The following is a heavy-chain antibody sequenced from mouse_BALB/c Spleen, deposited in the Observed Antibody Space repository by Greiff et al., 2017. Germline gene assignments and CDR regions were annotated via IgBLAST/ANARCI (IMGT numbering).Heavy chain of an antibody. V-gene: IGHV5-17*02. Sequence: EVMLVESGGGLVQPGGSRKLSCAASGFTFSSFGMHWVRQAPEKGLEWVAYISSGSSTIYYADTVKGRFTISRDNPKNTLFLQMTSLRSEDTAMYYCARPLLRLGYAMDYWGQGTSVTVSS. D-gene: IGHD1-2*01. CDR1: GFTFSSFG. CDR3: ARPLLRLGYAMDY. J-gene: IGHJ4*01. CDR2: ISSGSSTI.